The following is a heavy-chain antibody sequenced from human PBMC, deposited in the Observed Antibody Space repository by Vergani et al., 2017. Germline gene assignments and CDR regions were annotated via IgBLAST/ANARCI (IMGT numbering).Heavy chain of an antibody. CDR1: GFTFTNFA. CDR2: ISGSGGFT. CDR3: AKDNVPGYYDSILYWDY. V-gene: IGHV3-23*01. Sequence: EVQLLESGGNLVQPGGSLRLSCAASGFTFTNFAMTWVRQAPGEGLEWVSGISGSGGFTYYADSVKGRFTISRDNSKNTMFLQMNNLRAEDTAVYYCAKDNVPGYYDSILYWDYWGQGTLVTVSS. J-gene: IGHJ4*02. D-gene: IGHD3-22*01.